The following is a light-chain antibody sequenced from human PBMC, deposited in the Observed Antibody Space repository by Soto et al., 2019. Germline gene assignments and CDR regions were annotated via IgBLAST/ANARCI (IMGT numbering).Light chain of an antibody. CDR3: QHLDSYPT. CDR2: AAS. CDR1: QGISSY. Sequence: DIPLTQSPSFLSASVGDRVTITCRASQGISSYLAWYQQKPGKAPKLLIYAASTLQSGVPSRFNGSGSGTEFTLTISSLQPEDFATYYCQHLDSYPTFGQGKRLEIK. V-gene: IGKV1-9*01. J-gene: IGKJ5*01.